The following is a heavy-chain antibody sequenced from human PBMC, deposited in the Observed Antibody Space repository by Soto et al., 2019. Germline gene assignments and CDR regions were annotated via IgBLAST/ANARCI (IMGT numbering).Heavy chain of an antibody. J-gene: IGHJ4*02. Sequence: QVQLQESGPGLVKPSQTLSLTCTVSVGSISSGGYYWSWIRQHPGKGLEWIGYIYYSGSTYYNPSLKSRVTITVDTSKNQFALKLSSVTAADTAVYYCARDGDGYKDYLGQGTLVTVSS. CDR3: ARDGDGYKDY. CDR1: VGSISSGGYY. CDR2: IYYSGST. V-gene: IGHV4-31*03. D-gene: IGHD5-12*01.